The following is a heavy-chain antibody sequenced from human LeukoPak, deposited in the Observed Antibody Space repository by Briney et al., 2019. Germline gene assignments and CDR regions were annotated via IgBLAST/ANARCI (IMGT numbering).Heavy chain of an antibody. CDR3: ARGIAVAGDNNWFDP. J-gene: IGHJ5*02. D-gene: IGHD6-19*01. Sequence: GESLKISCKGSGYRFTSYWIGWVRPMPGKGLEWMGIIYPGDSDTRYTPSFQGQVTISADKSISTAYLQWSSLKASDTAMYYCARGIAVAGDNNWFDPWGQGTLVTVSS. CDR2: IYPGDSDT. CDR1: GYRFTSYW. V-gene: IGHV5-51*01.